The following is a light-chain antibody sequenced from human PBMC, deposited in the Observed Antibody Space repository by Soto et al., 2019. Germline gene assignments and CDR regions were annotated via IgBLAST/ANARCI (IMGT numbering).Light chain of an antibody. CDR1: QSPLFSNGVTY. CDR3: MQGTYWPPP. CDR2: EVS. V-gene: IGKV2-30*01. J-gene: IGKJ1*01. Sequence: DVVMTQSPLSLPVTLGQPASISCRSSQSPLFSNGVTYLSWFHQRPGQSPRRLIYEVSRRDSGVPDRFSGSGSGTDFTLKIRRVEAEDAGVYYCMQGTYWPPPFGQGTKVEIK.